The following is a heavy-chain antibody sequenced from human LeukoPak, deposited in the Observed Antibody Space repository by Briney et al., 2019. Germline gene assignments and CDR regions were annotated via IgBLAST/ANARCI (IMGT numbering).Heavy chain of an antibody. J-gene: IGHJ4*02. CDR2: MSGEATNT. CDR3: ARHRDTRGDGGYWDFDQ. Sequence: GGSLRLSCAASGFTFSGFAMNWVRQAPGKGLEWVSTMSGEATNTYYADSVKGRFTISRDNAKNSLYLQMNSLRDEDTAVYYCARHRDTRGDGGYWDFDQWGQGTLVTVSS. CDR1: GFTFSGFA. D-gene: IGHD2-21*02. V-gene: IGHV3-23*01.